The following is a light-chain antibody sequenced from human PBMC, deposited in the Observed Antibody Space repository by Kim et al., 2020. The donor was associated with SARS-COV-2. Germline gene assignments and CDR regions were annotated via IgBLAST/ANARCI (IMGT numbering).Light chain of an antibody. CDR1: SLRTYY. Sequence: SSELTQDPTMSVALGQTVRITCQGDSLRTYYSSWYQQKPGQAPVLLIYGKNDRPSGIPDRFSGSSSGSTASLTITGAQADDEADYYCNSRDSSGDYVVFGGGTKVTVL. V-gene: IGLV3-19*01. CDR3: NSRDSSGDYVV. CDR2: GKN. J-gene: IGLJ3*02.